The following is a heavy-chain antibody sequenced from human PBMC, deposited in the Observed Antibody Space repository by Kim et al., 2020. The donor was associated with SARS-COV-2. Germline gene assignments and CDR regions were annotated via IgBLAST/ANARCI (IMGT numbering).Heavy chain of an antibody. D-gene: IGHD3-22*01. V-gene: IGHV4-39*07. Sequence: SETLSLTCTVSGGSISSSSYYWGWIRQPPGKGLEWIGSIYYSGSTYYNPSLKSRVTISVDTSKNQFSLKLSSVTAADTAVYYCARDKSPTYYYDSSGYQVSPYHDAFDIWGQGTMVTVSS. CDR3: ARDKSPTYYYDSSGYQVSPYHDAFDI. CDR2: IYYSGST. J-gene: IGHJ3*02. CDR1: GGSISSSSYY.